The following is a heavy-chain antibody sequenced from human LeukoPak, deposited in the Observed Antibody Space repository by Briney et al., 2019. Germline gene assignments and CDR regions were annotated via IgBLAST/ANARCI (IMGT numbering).Heavy chain of an antibody. Sequence: ASVKVSCKASGYSFTSYDINWVRQAPGQGFEWVGWMNPNSGNTGHAQEFQGRVTMTRDTSMSTAYMELSSLRYEDTAVYYCARGRGYDRTGYVYYFDFWGQGTLVTVSS. CDR2: MNPNSGNT. D-gene: IGHD3-22*01. CDR1: GYSFTSYD. J-gene: IGHJ4*02. V-gene: IGHV1-8*01. CDR3: ARGRGYDRTGYVYYFDF.